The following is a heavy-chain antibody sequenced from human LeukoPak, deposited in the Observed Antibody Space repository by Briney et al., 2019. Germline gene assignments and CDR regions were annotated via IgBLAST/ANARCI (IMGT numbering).Heavy chain of an antibody. D-gene: IGHD3-22*01. V-gene: IGHV4-39*07. CDR2: IYYSGSA. CDR3: ARDPVATMIVVVAPFDY. Sequence: SETLSLTCTVSGGSISSSSYYWGWIRQPPGKGLEWIGSIYYSGSAYYNPSLKSRVTISVDTSKNQFSLKLSSVTAADTAVYYCARDPVATMIVVVAPFDYWGQGTLVTVSS. CDR1: GGSISSSSYY. J-gene: IGHJ4*02.